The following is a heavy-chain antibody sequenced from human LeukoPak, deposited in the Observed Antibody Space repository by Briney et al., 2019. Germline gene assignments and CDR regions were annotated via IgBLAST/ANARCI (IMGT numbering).Heavy chain of an antibody. CDR3: ATLPPVAGVDY. J-gene: IGHJ4*02. CDR2: ISSSSSYI. D-gene: IGHD6-19*01. V-gene: IGHV3-21*01. CDR1: GFTFSSYR. Sequence: GGSLRLSCAASGFTFSSYRMNWVRQAPEKGLEWVSSISSSSSYIYYADSVKGRFTISRDNAKNSLYLQMNSLRAEDTAVYYCATLPPVAGVDYWGQGTLVTVSS.